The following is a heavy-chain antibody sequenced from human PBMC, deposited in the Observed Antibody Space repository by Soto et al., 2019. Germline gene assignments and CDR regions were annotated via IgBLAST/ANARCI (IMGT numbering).Heavy chain of an antibody. Sequence: EVQLVESGGGLVKPGGSLRLSCAASGFTFSSYSMNWVRQAPGKGLEWVSSISSSSSYIYYADSVKGRFTISRDNAKNSLYLQMNSLRAEDTAVYYCARDRSSSWYPYFDYWGQGTLVTVSS. CDR2: ISSSSSYI. CDR3: ARDRSSSWYPYFDY. D-gene: IGHD6-13*01. V-gene: IGHV3-21*01. J-gene: IGHJ4*02. CDR1: GFTFSSYS.